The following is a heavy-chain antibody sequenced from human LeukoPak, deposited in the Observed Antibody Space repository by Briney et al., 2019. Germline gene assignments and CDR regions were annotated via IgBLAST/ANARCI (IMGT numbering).Heavy chain of an antibody. J-gene: IGHJ4*02. V-gene: IGHV4-61*05. Sequence: PSETLSLTCTVSGGSISSSSYYWGWIRQPPGKGLEWIGYIYYSGSTNYNPSLKSRVTISVDTSKNQFSLKLSSVTAADTAVYYCARGRVAVAGTSGYYFDYWGQGTLVTVSS. CDR2: IYYSGST. D-gene: IGHD6-19*01. CDR1: GGSISSSSYY. CDR3: ARGRVAVAGTSGYYFDY.